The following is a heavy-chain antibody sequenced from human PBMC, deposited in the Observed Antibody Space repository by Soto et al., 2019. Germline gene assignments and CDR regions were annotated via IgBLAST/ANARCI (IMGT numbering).Heavy chain of an antibody. CDR3: VHRPSYCSGGSCYSGFDY. J-gene: IGHJ4*02. V-gene: IGHV2-5*02. CDR1: GFSLSTSGVG. CDR2: IYWDDDK. D-gene: IGHD2-15*01. Sequence: SGPTLVNPTQTLTLTCTFSGFSLSTSGVGVGWIRQPPGKALEWLALIYWDDDKRYSPSLKSRLIITKDTSKNQVVLTMTNMDPVDTATYYCVHRPSYCSGGSCYSGFDYWGQGTLVTVSS.